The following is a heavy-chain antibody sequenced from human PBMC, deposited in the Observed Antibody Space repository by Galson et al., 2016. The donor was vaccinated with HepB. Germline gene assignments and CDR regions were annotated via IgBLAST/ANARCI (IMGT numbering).Heavy chain of an antibody. D-gene: IGHD2-2*03. CDR3: VKGVDDVVDINWFDP. J-gene: IGHJ5*02. CDR2: ISYDGSNT. V-gene: IGHV3-30*18. Sequence: SLRLSCAGSGFNFGKYGIHWVRQAPGKGLEWLALISYDGSNTHYADSVKGRFTISRDNSKSTVYLQMNSLRDEDTSIYHCVKGVDDVVDINWFDPWGQGTLVIVSS. CDR1: GFNFGKYG.